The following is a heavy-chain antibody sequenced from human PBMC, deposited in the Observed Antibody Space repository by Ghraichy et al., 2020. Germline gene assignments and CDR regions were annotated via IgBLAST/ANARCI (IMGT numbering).Heavy chain of an antibody. CDR2: IVVGSGNT. D-gene: IGHD2-2*02. Sequence: SVKVSCKASGFTFTSSAVQWVRQARGQRLEWIGWIVVGSGNTNYAQKFQERVTITRDMSTSTAYMELSSLRSEDTAVYYCAADGGCSSTSCYTPDYWGQGTLVTVSS. V-gene: IGHV1-58*01. CDR1: GFTFTSSA. CDR3: AADGGCSSTSCYTPDY. J-gene: IGHJ4*02.